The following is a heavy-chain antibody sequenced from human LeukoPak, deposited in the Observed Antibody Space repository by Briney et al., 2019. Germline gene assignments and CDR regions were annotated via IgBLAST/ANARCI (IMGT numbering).Heavy chain of an antibody. J-gene: IGHJ4*02. CDR3: ATDGARMTATTGY. D-gene: IGHD2-21*02. V-gene: IGHV3-15*01. CDR2: IKSENEGGTT. Sequence: GGSLRLSCAGSGFTFSDAWMTWVRQAPGKGLEWVGRIKSENEGGTTDYAASVKGRFIISKDFSTNTLLLEMNRLNVEDTAMYYCATDGARMTATTGYWGQGTLVTVSS. CDR1: GFTFSDAW.